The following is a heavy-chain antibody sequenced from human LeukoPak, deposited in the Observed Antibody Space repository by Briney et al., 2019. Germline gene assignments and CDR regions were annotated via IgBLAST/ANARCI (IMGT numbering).Heavy chain of an antibody. CDR2: ISYDGSNK. V-gene: IGHV3-30*18. CDR1: GFTFSSYG. CDR3: AQERTVTTPSFDY. D-gene: IGHD4-17*01. J-gene: IGHJ4*02. Sequence: GRSLRLSCAASGFTFSSYGMHWVRQAPGKGLEWVAVISYDGSNKYYADSVKGRFTISRDNSKNTLYLQMNSLRAEDTAVYYCAQERTVTTPSFDYWGRGSLVTVSS.